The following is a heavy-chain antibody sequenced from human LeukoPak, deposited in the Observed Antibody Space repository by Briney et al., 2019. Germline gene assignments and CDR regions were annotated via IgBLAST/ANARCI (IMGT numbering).Heavy chain of an antibody. CDR3: ARGWLAETTVVTPYNY. CDR1: GGTFSNCA. V-gene: IGHV1-69*13. D-gene: IGHD4-23*01. J-gene: IGHJ4*02. CDR2: IIPIFGTA. Sequence: SVKVSCKTSGGTFSNCAISWVRQAPGQGLEWMGGIIPIFGTAHYAQKFQGRVTITADESTSTAYMELSSLRSEDTAVYYCARGWLAETTVVTPYNYWGQGTVATVSS.